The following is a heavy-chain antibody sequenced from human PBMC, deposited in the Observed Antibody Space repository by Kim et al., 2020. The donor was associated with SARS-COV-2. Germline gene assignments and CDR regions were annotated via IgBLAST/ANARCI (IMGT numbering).Heavy chain of an antibody. CDR3: ARGRTLRLGELSPPAFDI. D-gene: IGHD3-16*02. CDR1: GGSFSGYY. CDR2: INHSGST. J-gene: IGHJ3*02. Sequence: SETLSLTCAVYGGSFSGYYWSWIRQPPGKGLEWIGEINHSGSTNYNPSLKSRVTISVDTSKNQFSLKLSSVTAADTAVYYCARGRTLRLGELSPPAFDIWGQGTMVTVSS. V-gene: IGHV4-34*01.